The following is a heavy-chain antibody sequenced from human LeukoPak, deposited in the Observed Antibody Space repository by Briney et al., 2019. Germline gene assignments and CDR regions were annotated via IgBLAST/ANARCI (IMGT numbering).Heavy chain of an antibody. D-gene: IGHD1-26*01. CDR3: SRYDVGAVDF. CDR1: GFTFTNAW. J-gene: IGHJ4*02. Sequence: GGSLRLSCAASGFTFTNAWLTWVRQAPGKGLEWVGRIKSKTDGGTTDYAAPVKGRFTISRDDSKNTLYLQMNSLRIEDTAVYYCSRYDVGAVDFWGQGTLVTVSS. V-gene: IGHV3-15*01. CDR2: IKSKTDGGTT.